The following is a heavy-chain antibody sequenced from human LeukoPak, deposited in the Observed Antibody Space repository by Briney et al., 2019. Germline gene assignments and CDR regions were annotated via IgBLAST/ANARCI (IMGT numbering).Heavy chain of an antibody. CDR3: AREVAGFDY. CDR1: GFTFSSCS. J-gene: IGHJ4*02. Sequence: GGSLRLSCAASGFTFSSCSMNWVHQAPGKGLEWVSYISSSSSTIYYADSVKGRFTISRDNAKNSLSLQMNSLRADDTAVYYCAREVAGFDYWGQGTLVTVSS. V-gene: IGHV3-48*01. D-gene: IGHD6-19*01. CDR2: ISSSSSTI.